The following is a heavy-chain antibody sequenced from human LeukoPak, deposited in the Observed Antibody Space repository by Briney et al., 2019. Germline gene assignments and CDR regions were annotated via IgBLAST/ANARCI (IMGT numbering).Heavy chain of an antibody. J-gene: IGHJ6*04. CDR2: ISSSGSTI. CDR3: AELGITMIGGV. V-gene: IGHV3-48*04. D-gene: IGHD3-10*02. CDR1: GFTFSSYW. Sequence: GGSLRLFCAASGFTFSSYWMSWVRQARGKGLEGVSYISSSGSTIYYADSVKGRFTISRDNAKNSLYLQMNSLRAEDTAVYYCAELGITMIGGVWGKGTTVTISS.